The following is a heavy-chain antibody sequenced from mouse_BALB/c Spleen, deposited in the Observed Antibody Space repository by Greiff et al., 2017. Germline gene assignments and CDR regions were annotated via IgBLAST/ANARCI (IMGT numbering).Heavy chain of an antibody. V-gene: IGHV5-9-3*01. CDR3: ARHETTARASTGTEAMDY. J-gene: IGHJ4*01. CDR1: GFTFSSYA. CDR2: ISSGGSYT. Sequence: EVQLVESGGGLVKPGGSLKLSCAASGFTFSSYAMSWVRQTPEKRLEWVATISSGGSYTYYPDSVKGRFTISRDNAKNTLYLQMSSLRSEDTAMYYCARHETTARASTGTEAMDYWGQGTSVTVSS. D-gene: IGHD3-2*01.